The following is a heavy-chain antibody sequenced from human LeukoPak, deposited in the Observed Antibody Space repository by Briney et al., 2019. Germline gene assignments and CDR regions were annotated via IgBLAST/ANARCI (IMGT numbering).Heavy chain of an antibody. CDR2: IRADGTRI. J-gene: IGHJ3*02. Sequence: GGSLRLSCAASGFPLSSYWMHWVRQTPGKGLEWVAQIRADGTRIVYGDSVKGRFTISRDNARNMLFLEMNSLRPEDSAVYYSARDDVSPQAFDIWGQGTMVTVSS. V-gene: IGHV3-74*01. D-gene: IGHD2/OR15-2a*01. CDR3: ARDDVSPQAFDI. CDR1: GFPLSSYW.